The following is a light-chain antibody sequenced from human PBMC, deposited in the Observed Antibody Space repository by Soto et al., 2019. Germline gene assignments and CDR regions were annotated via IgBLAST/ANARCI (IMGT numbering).Light chain of an antibody. CDR2: EVS. CDR3: SSYTNSGTSYV. CDR1: SSDVGGYNY. Sequence: QSVLTQPASVSGSPGQSITISCTGTSSDVGGYNYVSWYQQHPGKAPELMIYEVSNRPSGVSNRFSGSKSGNTASLTISGLQAEDEADYYCSSYTNSGTSYVFGTGTKVTVL. J-gene: IGLJ1*01. V-gene: IGLV2-14*01.